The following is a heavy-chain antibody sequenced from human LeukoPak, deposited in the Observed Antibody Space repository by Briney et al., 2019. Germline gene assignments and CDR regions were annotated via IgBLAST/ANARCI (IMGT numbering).Heavy chain of an antibody. V-gene: IGHV3-48*01. J-gene: IGHJ4*02. CDR3: ARGYSYGPDY. CDR1: GFTFSSYG. CDR2: ISSSSSTI. Sequence: GGSLRLSCAASGFTFSSYGMSWVRQAPGKGLEWVSYISSSSSTIYYADSVKGRFTISRDNAKNSLYLLMNSLRAEDTAVFYCARGYSYGPDYWGQGTLVTVSS. D-gene: IGHD5-18*01.